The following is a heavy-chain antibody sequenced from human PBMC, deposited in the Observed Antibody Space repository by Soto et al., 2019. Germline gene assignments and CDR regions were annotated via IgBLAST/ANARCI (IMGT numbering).Heavy chain of an antibody. Sequence: ASVKVSCKASGYTFTSYYMHWVRQAPGQGLEWMGIINPSGGSTSYAQKFQGRVTMTRDTSTSTVYMELSSLRSEDTAVYHCARDVGYDSSAYPPPDWFDPWGQGTLVTVSS. CDR3: ARDVGYDSSAYPPPDWFDP. D-gene: IGHD3-22*01. J-gene: IGHJ5*02. CDR2: INPSGGST. V-gene: IGHV1-46*01. CDR1: GYTFTSYY.